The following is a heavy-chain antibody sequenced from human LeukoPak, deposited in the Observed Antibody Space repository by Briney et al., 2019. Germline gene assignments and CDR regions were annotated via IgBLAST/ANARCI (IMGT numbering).Heavy chain of an antibody. Sequence: PGRSLRLSCAASGFTFSSYAMHWVRQAPGKGLEWVAVISYDGSNKYYADSVKGRFTVSRDNSKNTLYLQMNSLRAEDTAVYYCARDPKQWLALAFDYWGQGTLVTVSS. CDR3: ARDPKQWLALAFDY. D-gene: IGHD6-19*01. J-gene: IGHJ4*02. V-gene: IGHV3-30-3*01. CDR2: ISYDGSNK. CDR1: GFTFSSYA.